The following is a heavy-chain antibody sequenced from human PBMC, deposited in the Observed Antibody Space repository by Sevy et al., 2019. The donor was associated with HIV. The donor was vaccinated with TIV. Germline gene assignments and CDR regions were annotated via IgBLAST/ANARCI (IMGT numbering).Heavy chain of an antibody. CDR1: GYTFTSYG. Sequence: AASVKVSCKASGYTFTSYGISWVRQAPGQGLEWMGWISAYNGNTNYAQKLQGRVTMTTDTSTSTAYMELRSLRSDDTAVYYCARDGYLGTESYYFDYWGQGTLVTVSS. CDR3: ARDGYLGTESYYFDY. CDR2: ISAYNGNT. D-gene: IGHD7-27*01. V-gene: IGHV1-18*01. J-gene: IGHJ4*02.